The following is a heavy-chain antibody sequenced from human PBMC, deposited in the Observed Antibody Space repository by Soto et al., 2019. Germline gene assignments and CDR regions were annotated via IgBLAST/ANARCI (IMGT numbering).Heavy chain of an antibody. V-gene: IGHV3-7*01. CDR1: GFTFSSYW. D-gene: IGHD6-19*01. J-gene: IGHJ4*02. CDR2: IKQDGSEK. CDR3: AREGSGWYYFDY. Sequence: HPGGSLRLSCAASGFTFSSYWMSWVRQAPGKGLEWVANIKQDGSEKYYVDSVKGRFTISRDTAKNSLYLQMNSLRADDTAVYYCAREGSGWYYFDYWGLGTLVTVSS.